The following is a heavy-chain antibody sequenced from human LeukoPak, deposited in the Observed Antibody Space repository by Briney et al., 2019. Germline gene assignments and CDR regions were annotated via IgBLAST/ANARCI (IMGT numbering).Heavy chain of an antibody. J-gene: IGHJ4*02. V-gene: IGHV3-21*04. Sequence: PGGSLRLSCAASAFSLSAYNMNWVRQAPGKGLEWVSSISYTGTYIYYADSVKGRFTISRDNAQNSLYLQMNSLRAEDTAIYYCAKDFRVSAMVLPFDYWGQGTLVTVSS. CDR1: AFSLSAYN. CDR3: AKDFRVSAMVLPFDY. D-gene: IGHD5-18*01. CDR2: ISYTGTYI.